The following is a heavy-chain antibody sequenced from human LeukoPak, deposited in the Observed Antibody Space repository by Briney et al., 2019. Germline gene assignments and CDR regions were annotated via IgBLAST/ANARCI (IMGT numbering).Heavy chain of an antibody. J-gene: IGHJ4*02. D-gene: IGHD6-6*01. CDR1: GFTFSSYW. Sequence: GGSLRLSCAASGFTFSSYWMSWVRQAPGKGLEWVANIKQDGSEKYYVDSVKGRFTISRGNAKNSLYLQMNSLRAEDTAVYYCARTPTRIAARQRDYWGQGTLVTVSS. CDR2: IKQDGSEK. V-gene: IGHV3-7*03. CDR3: ARTPTRIAARQRDY.